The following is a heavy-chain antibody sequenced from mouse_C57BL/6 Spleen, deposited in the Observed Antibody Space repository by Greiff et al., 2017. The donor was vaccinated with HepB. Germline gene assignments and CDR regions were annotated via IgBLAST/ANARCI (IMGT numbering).Heavy chain of an antibody. J-gene: IGHJ4*01. V-gene: IGHV5-17*01. D-gene: IGHD1-1*01. CDR1: GFTFSDYG. CDR3: ADYGSSYRAMDY. Sequence: EVMLVESGGGLVKPGGSLKLSCAASGFTFSDYGMHWVRQAPEKGLEWVAYISSGSSTIYYADTVKGRFTISRDNAKNTLFLQMTSLRSEDTAMYYCADYGSSYRAMDYWGQGTSVTVSS. CDR2: ISSGSSTI.